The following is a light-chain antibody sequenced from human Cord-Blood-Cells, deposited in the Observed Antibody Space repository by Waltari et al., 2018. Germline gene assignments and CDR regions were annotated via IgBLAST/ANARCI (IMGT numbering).Light chain of an antibody. J-gene: IGLJ2*01. V-gene: IGLV2-23*01. CDR2: EGS. CDR3: CSYAGSSTVV. Sequence: QSALTQPASVSGSTGQSITISCTGTSSDVGSYNLVSCYQQHPGKAPKLSIYEGSKRPSGVSNRFSGSKSGNTASLTISGRQAEDEADYYCCSYAGSSTVVYGGGTKLTVL. CDR1: SSDVGSYNL.